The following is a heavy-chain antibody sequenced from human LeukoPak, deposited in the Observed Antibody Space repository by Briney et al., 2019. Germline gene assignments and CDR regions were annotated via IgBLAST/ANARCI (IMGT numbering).Heavy chain of an antibody. V-gene: IGHV1-46*01. CDR1: GYTFTSYY. CDR2: INPSGGST. CDR3: ARADRDTAMVRDY. D-gene: IGHD5-18*01. Sequence: ASVKVSCKASGYTFTSYYMHWVRQAPGQGLEGMGIINPSGGSTSYAQKFQGRVTMTRDTSTGTVYMELSSLRSEDTAVYYCARADRDTAMVRDYWGQGTLVTVSS. J-gene: IGHJ4*02.